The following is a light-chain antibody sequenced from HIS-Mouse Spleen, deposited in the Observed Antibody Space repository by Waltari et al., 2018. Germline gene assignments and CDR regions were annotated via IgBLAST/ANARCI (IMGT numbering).Light chain of an antibody. CDR2: EDS. CDR3: YSTDSSGNWV. CDR1: ALPTKY. Sequence: SYELTQPPSVSVSPGQTARITCSGDALPTKYAYWYQQKSGPAPVLAIYEDSKRPSGIPERFSGSSSGTMATLTISGAQVEDEADYYCYSTDSSGNWVFGGGTKLTVL. V-gene: IGLV3-10*01. J-gene: IGLJ3*02.